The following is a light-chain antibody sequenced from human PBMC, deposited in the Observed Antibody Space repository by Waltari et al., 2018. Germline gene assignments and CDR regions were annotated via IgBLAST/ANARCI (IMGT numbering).Light chain of an antibody. V-gene: IGLV2-14*01. CDR3: NSFTTSSTYV. J-gene: IGLJ1*01. CDR2: ELS. CDR1: SSDIARYNY. Sequence: QSALTQPASVSGSPGQSITISCPATSSDIARYNYASWYQQHPAKVPNPIISELSNRPSGVSHRFSGSKSGNTASPTISGLQPEDEADYYCNSFTTSSTYVFGTGTMVTVL.